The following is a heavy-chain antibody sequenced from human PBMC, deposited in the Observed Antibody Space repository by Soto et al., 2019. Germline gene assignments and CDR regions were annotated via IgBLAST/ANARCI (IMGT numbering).Heavy chain of an antibody. V-gene: IGHV4-34*01. J-gene: IGHJ4*02. CDR3: ARFHAQTWVFDY. Sequence: SETLSLTCAVYGGSFSGYYWSWIRQPPGKGLEWIGEINHSGSTNYNPSLKSRVTISVDTSKNQFSLKLSSVTAADTAVYYCARFHAQTWVFDYWGQGTLVTVSS. D-gene: IGHD3-16*01. CDR2: INHSGST. CDR1: GGSFSGYY.